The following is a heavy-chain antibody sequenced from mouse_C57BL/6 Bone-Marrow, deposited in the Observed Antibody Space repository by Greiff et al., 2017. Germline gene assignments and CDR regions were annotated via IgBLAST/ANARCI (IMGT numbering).Heavy chain of an antibody. D-gene: IGHD1-1*01. V-gene: IGHV1-85*01. Sequence: VQLQQSGPELVKPGASVKLSCKASGYTFTSYDINWVKQRPGQGLEWIGWIYPRDGSTKYNEKFKGQATLTVDTSSSTAYMELHSLTSEDSAVYFCARLEFDGSSGDWYFDVGGTGTTVTVSS. CDR3: ARLEFDGSSGDWYFDV. CDR1: GYTFTSYD. J-gene: IGHJ1*03. CDR2: IYPRDGST.